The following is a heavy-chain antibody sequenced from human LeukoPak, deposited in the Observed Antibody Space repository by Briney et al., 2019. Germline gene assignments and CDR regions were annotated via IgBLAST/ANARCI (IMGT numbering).Heavy chain of an antibody. CDR1: GYTFTGYY. D-gene: IGHD2-15*01. J-gene: IGHJ4*02. CDR3: ARALGYCSGGSCYDDFDY. CDR2: INPNSGGT. V-gene: IGHV1-2*06. Sequence: ASVKVSCKASGYTFTGYYMHWARQAPGQGLEWMGRINPNSGGTNYAQKFQGRVTMTRDTSISTAYMELSRLRSGDTAVYYCARALGYCSGGSCYDDFDYWGQGTLVTVSS.